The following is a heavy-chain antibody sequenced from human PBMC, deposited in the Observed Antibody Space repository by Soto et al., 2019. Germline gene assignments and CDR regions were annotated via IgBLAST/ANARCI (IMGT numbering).Heavy chain of an antibody. V-gene: IGHV3-30*03. D-gene: IGHD3-16*01. J-gene: IGHJ3*02. CDR1: GFTFSSYG. Sequence: PGGSLRLSCAASGFTFSSYGMHWVRQAPGKGLEWVAVISYDGSNKYYADSVKGRFTISRDNSKNTLYLQMNSLRAEDTAVYYCATDELGLFAFDIWGQGTMVTVSS. CDR3: ATDELGLFAFDI. CDR2: ISYDGSNK.